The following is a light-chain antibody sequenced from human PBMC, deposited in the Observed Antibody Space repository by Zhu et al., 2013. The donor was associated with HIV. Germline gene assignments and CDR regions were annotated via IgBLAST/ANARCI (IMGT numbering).Light chain of an antibody. CDR2: DDR. CDR3: QVWHHDVDHLVL. V-gene: IGLV3-21*04. CDR1: NIGSKS. Sequence: SYELTQPPSVSVAPGKTARITCGGNNIGSKSVQWYQQKPGQAPVLVIYDDRDRPSGIPERFSGSNSGSTATLIISGVEAGDEADYFCQVWHHDVDHLVLFGGGTKLTVL. J-gene: IGLJ2*01.